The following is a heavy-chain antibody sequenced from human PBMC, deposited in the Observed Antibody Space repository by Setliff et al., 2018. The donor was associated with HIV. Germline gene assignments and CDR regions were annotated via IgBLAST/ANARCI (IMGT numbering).Heavy chain of an antibody. CDR2: ISAYNGNT. J-gene: IGHJ6*02. CDR1: GYTFISYD. V-gene: IGHV1-18*01. CDR3: AREIGDYYDSSGYYPPTDYYYGMDV. D-gene: IGHD3-22*01. Sequence: GASVKVSCKASGYTFISYDISWVRQAPGQGLEWMGWISAYNGNTNYAQKLQGRVTMTTDTSTSTAYMELRSLRSDDTAVYYCAREIGDYYDSSGYYPPTDYYYGMDVWGQGTTVTVSS.